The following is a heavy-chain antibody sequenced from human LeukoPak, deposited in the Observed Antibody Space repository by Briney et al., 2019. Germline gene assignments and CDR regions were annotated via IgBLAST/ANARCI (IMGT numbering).Heavy chain of an antibody. D-gene: IGHD1-26*01. CDR2: INPNSGGT. CDR1: GYTFTGYY. Sequence: ASVKVSCKASGYTFTGYYMHWVRQAPGQGLEWMGWINPNSGGTNYAQKFQGRVTMTRDTSISTAYMELSRLRSDDTAVYYCARGEGIVGAISFDYWGQGTLVTVSS. J-gene: IGHJ4*02. V-gene: IGHV1-2*02. CDR3: ARGEGIVGAISFDY.